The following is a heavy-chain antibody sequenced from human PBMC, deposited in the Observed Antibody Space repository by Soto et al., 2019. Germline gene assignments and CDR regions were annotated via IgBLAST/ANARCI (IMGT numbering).Heavy chain of an antibody. CDR1: GFTFNTYR. CDR2: IKEDGSER. V-gene: IGHV3-7*01. J-gene: IGHJ4*02. Sequence: LRLSCAASGFTFNTYRMTWVRQAPGKGLEWVANIKEDGSERFYEDSVKGRFTISRDNAKNSLFLQINSLRVEDTAVYYCAREEPALYCHGASCSIPHFAYWVQGTLVTVSS. D-gene: IGHD2-15*01. CDR3: AREEPALYCHGASCSIPHFAY.